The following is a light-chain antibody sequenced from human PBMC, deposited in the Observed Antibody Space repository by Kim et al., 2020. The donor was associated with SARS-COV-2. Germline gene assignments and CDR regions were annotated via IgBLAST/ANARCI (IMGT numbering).Light chain of an antibody. CDR1: QHVRIN. V-gene: IGKV3-15*01. Sequence: VMTQSPATLSVSPGERVTLSCRASQHVRINVAWYQQKLGQAPRLLIYGTSTRATGIPGRFSGGGSGTEFTLTISSLQSEDFAIYYCHQYENWPPTFGQGTKVDIQ. CDR2: GTS. J-gene: IGKJ1*01. CDR3: HQYENWPPT.